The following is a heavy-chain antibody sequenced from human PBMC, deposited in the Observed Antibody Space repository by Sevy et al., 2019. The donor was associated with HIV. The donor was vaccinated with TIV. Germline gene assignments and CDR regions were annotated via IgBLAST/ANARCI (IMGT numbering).Heavy chain of an antibody. CDR3: ARALDQLDAFDI. D-gene: IGHD1-1*01. Sequence: SETLSLTCTVSGGSISSGGYYWSWIRQHPGKGLEWIGYIYYSGRTYYNPSLKSRVTITVDTSKNQFSLKLSSVTAADTAVYYCARALDQLDAFDIWGQGTMVTVSS. CDR1: GGSISSGGYY. V-gene: IGHV4-31*03. CDR2: IYYSGRT. J-gene: IGHJ3*02.